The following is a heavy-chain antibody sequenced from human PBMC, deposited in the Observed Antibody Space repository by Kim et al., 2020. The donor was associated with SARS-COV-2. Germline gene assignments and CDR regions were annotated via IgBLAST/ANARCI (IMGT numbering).Heavy chain of an antibody. CDR1: GVSIDTSDYY. D-gene: IGHD1-26*01. Sequence: SETLSLTCTVSGVSIDTSDYYWAWIRQPPGQGLEWIATIYFTGTTFYSPSLKSRAPVSIDTSKDQFSLDLNSVNTTDTSMYYCARQVRVGRHLDHWCQGILVTVSS. CDR2: IYFTGTT. V-gene: IGHV4-39*01. CDR3: ARQVRVGRHLDH. J-gene: IGHJ4*02.